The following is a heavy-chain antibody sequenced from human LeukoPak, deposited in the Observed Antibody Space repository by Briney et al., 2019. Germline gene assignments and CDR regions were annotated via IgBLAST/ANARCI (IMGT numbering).Heavy chain of an antibody. V-gene: IGHV4-59*08. CDR2: IYCSGST. CDR3: ARHGRVSGWYY. D-gene: IGHD6-19*01. J-gene: IGHJ4*02. CDR1: GGSISSYY. Sequence: PSETLSLTCTVSGGSISSYYWSWIRQPPGKGLEWIGYIYCSGSTNYNPSLKSRVTISVDTSKNQFSLKLSSVTAADTAVYYCARHGRVSGWYYWGQGTLVTVSS.